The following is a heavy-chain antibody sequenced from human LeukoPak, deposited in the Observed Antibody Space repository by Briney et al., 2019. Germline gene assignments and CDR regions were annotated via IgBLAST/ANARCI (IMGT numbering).Heavy chain of an antibody. J-gene: IGHJ5*02. D-gene: IGHD1-26*01. Sequence: GGSLGLSCAAPGFTFSNAWMSWVRQAPGKGLEWVGRIKSKTDGGTTDYAAPVKGRFTISRDDSKNTLYLQMNSLKTADTAVYYCTTASGSYYYWFDPWGQGTLVSVSS. CDR1: GFTFSNAW. CDR3: TTASGSYYYWFDP. CDR2: IKSKTDGGTT. V-gene: IGHV3-15*01.